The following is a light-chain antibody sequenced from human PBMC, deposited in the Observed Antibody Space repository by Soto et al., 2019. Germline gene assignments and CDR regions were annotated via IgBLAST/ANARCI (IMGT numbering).Light chain of an antibody. J-gene: IGLJ1*01. Sequence: QSVLPQPASVSGSPGQAITISCTGTSSDVGSYNLVSWYQQHPGRAPKLMIYEGSERPSGVSHRFSGSKSGNTASLTISGPQAEDEADYYCCSYAGSSTFYVFGTGTKVTVL. CDR2: EGS. CDR3: CSYAGSSTFYV. V-gene: IGLV2-23*01. CDR1: SSDVGSYNL.